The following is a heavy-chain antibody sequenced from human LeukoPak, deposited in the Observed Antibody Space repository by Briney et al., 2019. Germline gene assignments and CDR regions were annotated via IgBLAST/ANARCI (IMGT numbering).Heavy chain of an antibody. CDR2: ISAFNGNT. D-gene: IGHD5-18*01. V-gene: IGHV1-18*01. Sequence: ASVKVSCKASGYTFTSYGITWVRQAPGQGLEWMGWISAFNGNTNYAQKLQGRVTMTTDTSTGTAYMEMRSLRSDDTAVYYCARARPDVQLWFYDYWGQGTLVTVSS. CDR1: GYTFTSYG. CDR3: ARARPDVQLWFYDY. J-gene: IGHJ4*02.